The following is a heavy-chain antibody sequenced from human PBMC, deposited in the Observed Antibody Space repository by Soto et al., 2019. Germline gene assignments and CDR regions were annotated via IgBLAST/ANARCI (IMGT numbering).Heavy chain of an antibody. J-gene: IGHJ6*02. CDR1: GYTFTSYG. CDR2: ISAYNGNT. CDR3: ARDPRRIAAAGTKYYYYYGMDV. D-gene: IGHD6-13*01. Sequence: ASVKVSCKASGYTFTSYGISWVRQAPGQGLEWMGWISAYNGNTNYAQKFQGRVTMTTDTSTSTAYMELRSLRSDDTAVYYCARDPRRIAAAGTKYYYYYGMDVWGQGTTVTVSS. V-gene: IGHV1-18*01.